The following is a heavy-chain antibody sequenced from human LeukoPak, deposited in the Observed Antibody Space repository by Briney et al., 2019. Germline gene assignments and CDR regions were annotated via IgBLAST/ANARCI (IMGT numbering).Heavy chain of an antibody. V-gene: IGHV4-39*07. CDR1: GGSISSSSYY. J-gene: IGHJ4*02. Sequence: PSETLSLTCTVSGGSISSSSYYWGWIRQPPGKGLEWIGSIYYSGSTYYNPSLKSRVTISVDTSKNQFSLKLSSVTAADTAVYYCARDLTPESCPGGSCHEGDYWGQGTLVTVSS. D-gene: IGHD2-8*02. CDR3: ARDLTPESCPGGSCHEGDY. CDR2: IYYSGST.